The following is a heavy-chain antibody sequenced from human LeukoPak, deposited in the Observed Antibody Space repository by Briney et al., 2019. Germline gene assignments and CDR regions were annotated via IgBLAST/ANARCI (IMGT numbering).Heavy chain of an antibody. V-gene: IGHV1-2*02. CDR3: ARGRIDSSTWPYYFDY. CDR2: INPNSGGP. Sequence: ASVKVSCKASGYTFTDYYMHWVRQAPGQGLEWMGWINPNSGGPNYAQKFQGRVTMTRDTSISTAYMELSRLKSDDTAVYYCARGRIDSSTWPYYFDYWGQGALVTVSS. CDR1: GYTFTDYY. D-gene: IGHD6-13*01. J-gene: IGHJ4*02.